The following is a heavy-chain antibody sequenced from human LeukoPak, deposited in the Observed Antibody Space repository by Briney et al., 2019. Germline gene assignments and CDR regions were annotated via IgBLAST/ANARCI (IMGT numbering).Heavy chain of an antibody. V-gene: IGHV4-59*01. CDR3: ARVHLGYSYPSDFDY. CDR2: IYYRGNA. D-gene: IGHD5-18*01. J-gene: IGHJ4*02. Sequence: PSETLSLTCTVSGGSISSYYWSWIRQPPGKGLEWIGYIYYRGNANYNPSLKSRVTISVDTSKNQFSLKMSSVTAADTAVYYCARVHLGYSYPSDFDYWGQGTLVTVSS. CDR1: GGSISSYY.